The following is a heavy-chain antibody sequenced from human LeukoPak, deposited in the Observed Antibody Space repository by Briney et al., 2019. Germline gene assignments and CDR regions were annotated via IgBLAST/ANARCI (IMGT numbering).Heavy chain of an antibody. CDR2: ISAYNGNT. CDR3: ARDGEVRGSWYVDY. Sequence: ASVKVSCKASGYTFTSYGISWVRQAPGQGLEWMGWISAYNGNTNYAQKLQGRVTMTTDTSTSTAYMELRSLRSDDTAMYYCARDGEVRGSWYVDYWGQGTLVTVSS. D-gene: IGHD6-13*01. J-gene: IGHJ4*02. CDR1: GYTFTSYG. V-gene: IGHV1-18*01.